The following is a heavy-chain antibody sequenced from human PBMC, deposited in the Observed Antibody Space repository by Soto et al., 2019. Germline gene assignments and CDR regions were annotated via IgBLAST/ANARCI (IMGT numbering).Heavy chain of an antibody. CDR3: ARGGIVVVQNHWFDP. Sequence: EVQLVESGGGLVQPGGSLRLSCAASGFTFSSYWMSWVRQAPGKGLEWVANINQDGSEKYYVDSVKGRFTISRDNAKNSLYLQMNSLRAEDTAVYYCARGGIVVVQNHWFDPWGQGTLVTVSS. D-gene: IGHD2-2*01. V-gene: IGHV3-7*01. CDR2: INQDGSEK. CDR1: GFTFSSYW. J-gene: IGHJ5*02.